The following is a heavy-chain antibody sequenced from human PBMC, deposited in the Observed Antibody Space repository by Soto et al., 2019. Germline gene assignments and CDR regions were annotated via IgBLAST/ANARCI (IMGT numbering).Heavy chain of an antibody. CDR3: ARDYNDFWSGPFDY. V-gene: IGHV3-48*01. Sequence: GGSLRLSCAASGFRSSDYSMNWVRQAPGRGLEWVSYISSSSFTIHYADSVEGRFAISRDNAKNSLYLQMNSLRAEDTAVYYCARDYNDFWSGPFDYWGPGALVTLSS. CDR2: ISSSSFTI. CDR1: GFRSSDYS. J-gene: IGHJ4*02. D-gene: IGHD3-3*01.